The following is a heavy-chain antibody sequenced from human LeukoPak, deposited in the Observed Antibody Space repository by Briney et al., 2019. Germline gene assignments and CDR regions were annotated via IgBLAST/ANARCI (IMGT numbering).Heavy chain of an antibody. Sequence: GGSLRLSCAAAGFTFGKYSMHWVRQAPGKGLEWVSGISWNSGSIGYADSVKGRFTISRDNAKNSLYLQMNSLRAEDTALYYCAKGDYYDSSGYRNWGQGTLVTVSS. CDR2: ISWNSGSI. J-gene: IGHJ4*02. CDR3: AKGDYYDSSGYRN. D-gene: IGHD3-22*01. CDR1: GFTFGKYS. V-gene: IGHV3-9*01.